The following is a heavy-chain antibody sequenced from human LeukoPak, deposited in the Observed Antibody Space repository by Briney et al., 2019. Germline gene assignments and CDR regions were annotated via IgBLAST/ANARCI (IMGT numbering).Heavy chain of an antibody. CDR3: ASGRPFDY. J-gene: IGHJ4*02. V-gene: IGHV3-7*01. Sequence: PGGSLRLSCAASGFTFSGYRMNWVRQAPGKGLEWVAYIKQDGSEKYYADSVKGRFTISRDNAKNSLYLQMNSLGAEDTAVYYCASGRPFDYWGQGTLVTVSS. CDR2: IKQDGSEK. CDR1: GFTFSGYR. D-gene: IGHD1-26*01.